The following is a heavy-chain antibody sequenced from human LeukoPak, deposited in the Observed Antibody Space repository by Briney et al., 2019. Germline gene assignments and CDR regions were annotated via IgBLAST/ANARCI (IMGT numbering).Heavy chain of an antibody. CDR1: GGTFSSYA. V-gene: IGHV1-69*06. D-gene: IGHD6-19*01. CDR3: ARVGSGWSLGFDY. CDR2: IIPIFCTA. J-gene: IGHJ4*02. Sequence: SVKVSCKASGGTFSSYAISWVRQAPGQGLEWMGGIIPIFCTANYAQKFQGRVTITADKSTSTAYMELSSLRSEDTAVYYCARVGSGWSLGFDYWGQGTLVTVSS.